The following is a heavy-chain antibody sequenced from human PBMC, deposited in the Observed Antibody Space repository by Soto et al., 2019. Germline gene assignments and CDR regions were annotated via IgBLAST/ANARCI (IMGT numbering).Heavy chain of an antibody. Sequence: PGGSLRLSCAASGFTFSSYAMSWDRQAPGKGLEWVSAISGSGGSTYYADSVKGRFTISRDNSKNTLYLQMNSLRAEDTAVYYCAKDLLIAAAFSDFDYWGQGTLVTVSS. CDR2: ISGSGGST. D-gene: IGHD6-13*01. CDR1: GFTFSSYA. CDR3: AKDLLIAAAFSDFDY. J-gene: IGHJ4*02. V-gene: IGHV3-23*01.